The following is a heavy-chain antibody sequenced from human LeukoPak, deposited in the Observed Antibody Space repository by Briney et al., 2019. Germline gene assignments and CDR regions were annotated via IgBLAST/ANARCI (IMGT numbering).Heavy chain of an antibody. V-gene: IGHV3-23*01. J-gene: IGHJ4*02. CDR3: AKDGIYGDYCNY. Sequence: PGGSLRLSCAASGFTFSSYAMSWIRQAPGKGLEWVSAITGSGSSTYYADSVKGRFTISRDNAKNSLYLQMNSLRAEDTAVYYCAKDGIYGDYCNYWGQGTLVTVSS. CDR2: ITGSGSST. CDR1: GFTFSSYA. D-gene: IGHD4-17*01.